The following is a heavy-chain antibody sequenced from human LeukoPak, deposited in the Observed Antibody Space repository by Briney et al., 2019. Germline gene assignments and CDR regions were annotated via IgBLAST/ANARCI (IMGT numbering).Heavy chain of an antibody. CDR1: GFTFSSYS. CDR3: ARQDYYDSSQQVNWFDP. D-gene: IGHD3-22*01. Sequence: PGGSLRLSCAASGFTFSSYSMNWVRQAPGKGLEWVSYISSSSSTIYYADSVKGRFTISRDNAKNSLYLQMNSLRAEDTAVYYCARQDYYDSSQQVNWFDPWGQGTLVTVSS. J-gene: IGHJ5*02. CDR2: ISSSSSTI. V-gene: IGHV3-48*01.